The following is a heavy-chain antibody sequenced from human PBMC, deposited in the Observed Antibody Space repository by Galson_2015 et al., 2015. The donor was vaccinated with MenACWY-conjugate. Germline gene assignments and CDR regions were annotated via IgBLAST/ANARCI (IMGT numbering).Heavy chain of an antibody. J-gene: IGHJ6*03. Sequence: QSGAEVKKPGESLRISCKGSGYSFTSYWISWVRQMPGKGLEWMGRIDPSDSYTNYSPSFQGHVTISADKSISTAYLQWSSLKASDPALYYCARPAVTTRYYYYYYMDVWGKGTTVTVSS. CDR3: ARPAVTTRYYYYYYMDV. CDR1: GYSFTSYW. CDR2: IDPSDSYT. D-gene: IGHD1-14*01. V-gene: IGHV5-10-1*01.